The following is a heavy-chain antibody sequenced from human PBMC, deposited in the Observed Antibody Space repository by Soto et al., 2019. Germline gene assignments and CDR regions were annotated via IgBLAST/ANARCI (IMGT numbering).Heavy chain of an antibody. CDR3: AGNWKDGDDYFDF. D-gene: IGHD1-1*01. CDR2: INPKSGGT. V-gene: IGHV1-2*02. J-gene: IGHJ4*02. Sequence: QVQLVQSGAEVRKPGASVKVSCKASGYSFTDHYIQWVRQAPGQGPEWMGWINPKSGGTSYAQKFQGRVTMTRDTSNSTIYMELRRRRSDDTAVYYCAGNWKDGDDYFDFWGQGTLVTVSS. CDR1: GYSFTDHY.